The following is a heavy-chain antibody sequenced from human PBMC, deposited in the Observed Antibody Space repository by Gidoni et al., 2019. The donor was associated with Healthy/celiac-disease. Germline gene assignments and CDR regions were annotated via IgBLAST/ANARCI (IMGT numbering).Heavy chain of an antibody. CDR3: ARDRRLYGSGSYYYYGMDV. CDR2: IKQDGSEK. V-gene: IGHV3-7*01. CDR1: GFTLSRYW. D-gene: IGHD3-10*01. J-gene: IGHJ6*02. Sequence: EVQLVASGGGLVQPGGSLSLSCAASGFTLSRYWMCWVRQAPGKGREWSANIKQDGSEKYYVDSVKGRFTISRDNAKNSLYLQMNSLRAEDTAVYYCARDRRLYGSGSYYYYGMDVWGQGTTVTVSS.